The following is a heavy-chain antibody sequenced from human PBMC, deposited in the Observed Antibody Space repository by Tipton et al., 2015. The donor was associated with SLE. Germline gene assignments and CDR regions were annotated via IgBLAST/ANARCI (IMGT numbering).Heavy chain of an antibody. J-gene: IGHJ4*02. CDR3: AREPPITGTPFDY. V-gene: IGHV3-30*04. CDR1: GFTFSNYA. CDR2: ISFDGSNK. Sequence: LRLSCAASGFTFSNYAIHWVRQAPGKGLEWVAVISFDGSNKYYADSVKGRFTISRDNSKNTLYLQMNSLRAEDTAVYYCAREPPITGTPFDYWGQGTLVTVSS. D-gene: IGHD1-20*01.